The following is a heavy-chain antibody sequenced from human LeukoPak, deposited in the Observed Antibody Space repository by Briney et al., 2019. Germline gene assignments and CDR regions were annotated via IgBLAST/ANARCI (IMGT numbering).Heavy chain of an antibody. CDR3: ARDCYDSSGYYYRLAAFDI. J-gene: IGHJ3*02. CDR2: INHSGST. D-gene: IGHD3-22*01. Sequence: PSETLSLTCAVYGGSFSGYYWSWIRQPPGKGLEWIGEINHSGSTNHNPSLKSQVTISVDTSKNQFSLKLSSVTAADTAVYYCARDCYDSSGYYYRLAAFDIWGQGTMVTVSS. V-gene: IGHV4-34*01. CDR1: GGSFSGYY.